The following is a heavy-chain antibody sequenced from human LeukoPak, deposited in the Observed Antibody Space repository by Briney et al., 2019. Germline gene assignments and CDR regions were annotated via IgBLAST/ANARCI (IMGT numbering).Heavy chain of an antibody. D-gene: IGHD3-3*01. CDR2: INHSGST. CDR1: GGSFSGYY. CDR3: ARVEIFGVVIHDY. Sequence: SETLSLTCAVYGGSFSGYYWSWIRQPPGKGLEWFGEINHSGSTNYNPSLTGRVTISVDTSKNQSSLKLSSVTAGDTAVYYCARVEIFGVVIHDYWGQGTLVTVSS. J-gene: IGHJ4*02. V-gene: IGHV4-34*01.